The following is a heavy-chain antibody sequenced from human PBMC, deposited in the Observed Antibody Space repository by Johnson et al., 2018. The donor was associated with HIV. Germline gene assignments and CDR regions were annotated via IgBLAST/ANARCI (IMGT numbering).Heavy chain of an antibody. CDR3: ARDMFGRYYYDSSGYSDDAFDI. J-gene: IGHJ3*02. CDR1: GFTFSDSY. CDR2: ISSSGRTI. V-gene: IGHV3-11*04. Sequence: QVQLVESGGGLVQPGGSLRLSCAASGFTFSDSYMTWIRQAPGKGLECVSSISSSGRTIYYADSVKGGFTISRDNAKNALYLQMNSLGAEETAVYYCARDMFGRYYYDSSGYSDDAFDIWGQGTMVTVSS. D-gene: IGHD3-22*01.